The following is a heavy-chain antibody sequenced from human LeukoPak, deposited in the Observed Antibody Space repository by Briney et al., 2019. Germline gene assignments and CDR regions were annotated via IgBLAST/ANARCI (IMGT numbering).Heavy chain of an antibody. J-gene: IGHJ4*02. CDR1: GYTFTGYY. Sequence: ASVRVSCKASGYTFTGYYMHWVRQAPGQGLEWMGWINPNSGGTNYAQKFQGRVTMTRDTSISTAYMELSRLRSDDTAVYYCASKCSSTSCYAVGDYWGQGTLVTVSS. CDR3: ASKCSSTSCYAVGDY. V-gene: IGHV1-2*02. D-gene: IGHD2-2*01. CDR2: INPNSGGT.